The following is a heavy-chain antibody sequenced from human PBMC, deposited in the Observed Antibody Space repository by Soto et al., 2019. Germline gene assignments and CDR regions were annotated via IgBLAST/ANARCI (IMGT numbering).Heavy chain of an antibody. CDR2: IWYDGSNK. V-gene: IGHV3-33*01. Sequence: PGGSLRLSCAASGFTFSSYGMHWVRQAPGKGLVWVAVIWYDGSNKYYADSVKGRFTISRDNSKNTLYLQMNSLRAEDTAVYYCARDDRFGELLPTSPHPFDYWGQGTLVTVSS. J-gene: IGHJ4*02. CDR1: GFTFSSYG. CDR3: ARDDRFGELLPTSPHPFDY. D-gene: IGHD3-10*01.